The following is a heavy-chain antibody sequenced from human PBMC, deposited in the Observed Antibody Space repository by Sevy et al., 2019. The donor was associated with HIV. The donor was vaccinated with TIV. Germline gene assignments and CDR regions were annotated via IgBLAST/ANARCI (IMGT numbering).Heavy chain of an antibody. CDR2: ISSSSYYK. CDR3: ARDEGSSGFDAFDI. Sequence: GGSLRLSCVVSRFTFSSYSMNWVRQAPGKGLEWVSSISSSSYYKYYSDSLKGRFTISRDNAKNSLYLQMNSLRVEDTAVYYCARDEGSSGFDAFDIWGQGTMVTVSS. V-gene: IGHV3-21*01. D-gene: IGHD3-22*01. CDR1: RFTFSSYS. J-gene: IGHJ3*02.